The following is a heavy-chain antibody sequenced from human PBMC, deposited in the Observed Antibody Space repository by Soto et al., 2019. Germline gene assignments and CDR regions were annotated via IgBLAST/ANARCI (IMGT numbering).Heavy chain of an antibody. J-gene: IGHJ4*02. D-gene: IGHD3-3*01. CDR2: INAGNGNT. V-gene: IGHV1-3*01. CDR1: GYTFTSYA. CDR3: ARDYDFWSGYYGFDY. Sequence: ASVKVSCKASGYTFTSYAMHWVRQAPGQRLEWMGWINAGNGNTKYSQKFQGRVTITRDTSASTAYMELSSLRSEDTAVYYCARDYDFWSGYYGFDYWGQGTLVTSPQ.